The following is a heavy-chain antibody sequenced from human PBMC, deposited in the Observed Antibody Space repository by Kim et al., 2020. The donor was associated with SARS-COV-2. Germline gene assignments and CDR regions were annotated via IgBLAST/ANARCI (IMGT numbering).Heavy chain of an antibody. CDR3: ARSSSSSGLDY. J-gene: IGHJ4*02. V-gene: IGHV5-51*01. Sequence: TRYSPSFQGQVTISADKSISTACLQWSSLKASDTAMYYCARSSSSSGLDYWGQGTLVTVSS. D-gene: IGHD6-6*01. CDR2: T.